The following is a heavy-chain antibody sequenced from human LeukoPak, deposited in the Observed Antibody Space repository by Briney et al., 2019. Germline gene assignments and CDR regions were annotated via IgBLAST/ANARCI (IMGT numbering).Heavy chain of an antibody. J-gene: IGHJ6*02. V-gene: IGHV1-2*06. CDR3: ARDRRGDGEGIAAAANYYYYGMDV. CDR2: INPNSGGT. Sequence: ASVKVSCKASGYTFTGYYMHWVRQAPGQGLEWMGRINPNSGGTNYAQKFQGRVTMTRDTSISTAYMELSRLRSDDTAVYYCARDRRGDGEGIAAAANYYYYGMDVWGQGTTVTVSS. CDR1: GYTFTGYY. D-gene: IGHD6-13*01.